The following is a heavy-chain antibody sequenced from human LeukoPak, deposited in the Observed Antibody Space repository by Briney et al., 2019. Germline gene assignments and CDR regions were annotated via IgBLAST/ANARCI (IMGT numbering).Heavy chain of an antibody. J-gene: IGHJ4*02. CDR1: GFTFSNYG. V-gene: IGHV3-33*01. CDR3: ARGRGIAAEYFDY. Sequence: GGSLRLSCAASGFTFSNYGMHWVRQAPGKGLEWVAVIWYDGSNKYYADSVKGRFTISRDNSKNTLYLQMNSLRAEDTAVYYCARGRGIAAEYFDYWGQGTLVTVSS. CDR2: IWYDGSNK. D-gene: IGHD6-13*01.